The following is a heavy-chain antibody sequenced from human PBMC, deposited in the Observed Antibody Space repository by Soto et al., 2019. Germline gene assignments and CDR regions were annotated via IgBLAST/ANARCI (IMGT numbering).Heavy chain of an antibody. CDR3: AREIPGGGTLHWFDP. J-gene: IGHJ5*02. CDR1: GYNFSDYY. CDR2: VSPKSGGT. Sequence: ASVKVSCKASGYNFSDYYIHWVRQAPGQGLEWLGWVSPKSGGTNYAQKFKGRVTMTRDTSSNTVYMDLSGLKSDDTAVFYCAREIPGGGTLHWFDPWGQGTLVTVSS. V-gene: IGHV1-2*02. D-gene: IGHD2-8*02.